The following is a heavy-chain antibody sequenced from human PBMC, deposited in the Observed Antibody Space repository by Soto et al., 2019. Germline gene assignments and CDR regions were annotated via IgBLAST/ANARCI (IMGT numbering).Heavy chain of an antibody. CDR3: ARGVGFGEVNPTTFDY. CDR2: INHSGST. Sequence: SETLSLTCAVYGGSFSGYYWSWIRQPPGKGLEWIGEINHSGSTNYNPSLKSRVTISVDTSKNQFSLKLSSVTAADMAVYYCARGVGFGEVNPTTFDYWGQGTLVTVSS. V-gene: IGHV4-34*01. J-gene: IGHJ4*02. D-gene: IGHD3-10*01. CDR1: GGSFSGYY.